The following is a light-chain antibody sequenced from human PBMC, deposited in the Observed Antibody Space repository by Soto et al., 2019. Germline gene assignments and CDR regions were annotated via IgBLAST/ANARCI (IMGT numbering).Light chain of an antibody. Sequence: DIQMTQSPSSVSASVGDRVTITCRASRGISSWLAWYQLKPGEAPKLLIYAASSLQSGVPSRFRGSGSGTDFTLTISSLQPEDFATYYCQQANSFPVTFGQGTKVEIK. CDR3: QQANSFPVT. CDR1: RGISSW. CDR2: AAS. J-gene: IGKJ1*01. V-gene: IGKV1D-12*01.